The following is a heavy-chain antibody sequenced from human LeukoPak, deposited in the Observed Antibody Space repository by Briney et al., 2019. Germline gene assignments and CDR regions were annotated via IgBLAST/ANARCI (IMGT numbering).Heavy chain of an antibody. CDR2: ISFDGSNK. V-gene: IGHV3-30*18. Sequence: GGSLRLSCAASGFIFSHYGMHWVRQAPGKGLEWVAVISFDGSNKYYADSVKGRFIISSDNSKNTLYLQMNSLRAEDTAVYYCAKVIFACSSASCSNYYYYGVDVWGQGTTVTVSS. D-gene: IGHD2-2*01. J-gene: IGHJ6*02. CDR3: AKVIFACSSASCSNYYYYGVDV. CDR1: GFIFSHYG.